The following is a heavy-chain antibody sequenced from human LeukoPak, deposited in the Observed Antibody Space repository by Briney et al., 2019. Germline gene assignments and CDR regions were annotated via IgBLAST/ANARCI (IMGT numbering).Heavy chain of an antibody. CDR3: ARVWELVAATRLQVNPDAFDI. CDR2: ISAYNGNT. V-gene: IGHV1-18*01. Sequence: ASVTVSCKASGYTFTSYGISWVRQAPGQGLEWVGWISAYNGNTNYAQKLQGRVTMTTDTSTSTAYMELRSLRSDDTAVYYCARVWELVAATRLQVNPDAFDIWGQGTMVTVSS. D-gene: IGHD2-15*01. J-gene: IGHJ3*02. CDR1: GYTFTSYG.